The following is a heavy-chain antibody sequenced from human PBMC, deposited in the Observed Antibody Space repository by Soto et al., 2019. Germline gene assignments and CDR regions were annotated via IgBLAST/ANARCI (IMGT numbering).Heavy chain of an antibody. CDR2: IFYSLSP. D-gene: IGHD3-16*01. Sequence: QVQVQESGPGLVKASDSETLSLTCSVSGDSISRYHWSWIRQPPGQGLEWIGYIFYSLSPKYNPSLESRATISIDRAQNQVSLKRTSVSASYTAVYYCAGGARAQFFEHWGQGSLVPVSS. J-gene: IGHJ4*02. CDR1: GDSISRYH. CDR3: AGGARAQFFEH. V-gene: IGHV4-59*01.